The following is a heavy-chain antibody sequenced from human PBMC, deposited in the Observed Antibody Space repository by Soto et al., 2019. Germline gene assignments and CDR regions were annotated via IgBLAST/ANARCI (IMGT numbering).Heavy chain of an antibody. CDR3: ASHIAAAVDY. CDR2: ISYDGSNK. J-gene: IGHJ4*02. Sequence: GGSLRLSCAASGFTFSSYAMHWVRQAPGKGLEWVAVISYDGSNKYYADSVKGRFTISRDNSKNTLYLQMNSLRAEDTAVYYCASHIAAAVDYWGQGTLVTVSS. D-gene: IGHD6-13*01. CDR1: GFTFSSYA. V-gene: IGHV3-30-3*01.